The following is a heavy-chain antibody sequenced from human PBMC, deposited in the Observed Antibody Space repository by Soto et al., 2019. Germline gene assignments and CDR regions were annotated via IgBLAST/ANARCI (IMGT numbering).Heavy chain of an antibody. CDR2: ISSNSAYI. CDR3: TRDASRDSSARGWFDP. CDR1: GFTFRSFT. J-gene: IGHJ5*02. D-gene: IGHD6-13*01. V-gene: IGHV3-21*01. Sequence: LRLSCAASGFTFRSFTMNWVRQAPGKGLEWVSTISSNSAYIYYTDALRGRFTISRDNAKNSLHLQMNSLRAEDTAVYYCTRDASRDSSARGWFDPWGPGNLVTVSS.